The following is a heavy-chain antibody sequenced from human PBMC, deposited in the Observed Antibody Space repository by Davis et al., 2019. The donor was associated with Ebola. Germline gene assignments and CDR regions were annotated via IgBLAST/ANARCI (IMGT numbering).Heavy chain of an antibody. CDR3: ARFWSGLDY. CDR2: IYYSGST. Sequence: PSETLSLTCTVSGGSISSYKWSWIRQPPGKGLEWIGYIYYSGSTNYNPSLKSRVTISVDTSKSQFSLKLSSVTAADTAMYYCARFWSGLDYWGQGTLVTVSS. D-gene: IGHD3-3*01. V-gene: IGHV4-59*01. CDR1: GGSISSYK. J-gene: IGHJ4*02.